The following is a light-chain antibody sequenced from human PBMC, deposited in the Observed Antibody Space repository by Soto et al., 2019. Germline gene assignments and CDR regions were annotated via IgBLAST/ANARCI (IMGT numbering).Light chain of an antibody. V-gene: IGKV3-20*01. CDR3: QQYGSSFT. CDR1: QSVSSAY. CDR2: GAF. Sequence: EIVLTQSPGTLSLSPGERATLSCRASQSVSSAYLAWYQQKPGQAPRLLIYGAFSRATGIPDRFSGYGSGTDFTLTITRLEPEGFAVYYCQQYGSSFTFGLGTKLQIK. J-gene: IGKJ2*01.